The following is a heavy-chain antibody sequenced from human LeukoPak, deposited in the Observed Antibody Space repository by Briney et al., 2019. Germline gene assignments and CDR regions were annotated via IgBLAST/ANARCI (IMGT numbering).Heavy chain of an antibody. V-gene: IGHV3-30-3*01. J-gene: IGHJ4*02. CDR1: GFTFSNHA. CDR3: ARGHSGSYWLIDY. CDR2: ISDDGSSK. Sequence: GGSLRLSCAASGFTFSNHAIHWVRQAPGKGLEWVAVISDDGSSKYYADSVKGRFIISRDNSKNTLYLQMNSLRAEETAVYFCARGHSGSYWLIDYWGQGTLVIVSS. D-gene: IGHD1-26*01.